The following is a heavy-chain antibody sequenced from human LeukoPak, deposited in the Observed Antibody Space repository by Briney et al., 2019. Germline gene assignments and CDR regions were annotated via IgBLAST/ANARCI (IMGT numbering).Heavy chain of an antibody. D-gene: IGHD1-1*01. CDR2: ISYSGST. Sequence: PSQTLSLTCTVSGGSISSRDYYWSWVRRPPGKGLEWIGYISYSGSTNFNPSLKSRVTISVDTSKNQFSLKLSSVTAADTAVYYCAREGTAGTNLNWFDPWGQGTLVTVSS. CDR3: AREGTAGTNLNWFDP. CDR1: GGSISSRDYY. V-gene: IGHV4-61*08. J-gene: IGHJ5*02.